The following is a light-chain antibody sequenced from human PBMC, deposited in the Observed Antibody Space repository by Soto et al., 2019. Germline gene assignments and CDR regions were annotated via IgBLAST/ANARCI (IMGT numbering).Light chain of an antibody. Sequence: DIQMTPSPSSLSASVGDRVTITCRASQRISSYLNWYQQKPGKAPKLMIYAASSLQSGVPSMFSGSGSVTAFTLIISSLQPEEFATYYCPQSYSTSWTFGQGTKVEIK. CDR3: PQSYSTSWT. J-gene: IGKJ1*01. CDR1: QRISSY. CDR2: AAS. V-gene: IGKV1-39*01.